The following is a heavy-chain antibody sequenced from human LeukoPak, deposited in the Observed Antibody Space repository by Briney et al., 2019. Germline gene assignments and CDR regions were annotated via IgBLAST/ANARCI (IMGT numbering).Heavy chain of an antibody. V-gene: IGHV4-38-2*02. D-gene: IGHD2-2*01. Sequence: PLETLSLTCTVSGYSISSGYYWGWIRQPPGKGLEWIGSIYHSGSTYYNPSLKSRVTISVDTSKNQFSLKLSSVTAADTAVYYCLMSSRAWGQGTLVTVSS. CDR2: IYHSGST. CDR1: GYSISSGYY. J-gene: IGHJ4*02. CDR3: LMSSRA.